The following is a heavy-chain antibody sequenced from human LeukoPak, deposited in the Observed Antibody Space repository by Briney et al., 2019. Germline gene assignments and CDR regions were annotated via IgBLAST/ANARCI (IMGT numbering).Heavy chain of an antibody. Sequence: PGGSLRLSCAASGFTFTSYAMSWVRQAPGKGLEWVSAISGSGGSTYYADSVKGRYTISRDNSKNTLYLQMNSLRAEETAVYYCAKDTVKVSTISRVPHYTDVWGKGTTVTISS. CDR3: AKDTVKVSTISRVPHYTDV. CDR2: ISGSGGST. V-gene: IGHV3-23*01. J-gene: IGHJ6*03. D-gene: IGHD5/OR15-5a*01. CDR1: GFTFTSYA.